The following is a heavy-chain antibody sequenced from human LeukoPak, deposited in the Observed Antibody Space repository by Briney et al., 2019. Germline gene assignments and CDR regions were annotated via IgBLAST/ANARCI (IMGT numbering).Heavy chain of an antibody. CDR3: ARMGSSNGDLDY. Sequence: GASVKVSCKASGYTFTRYDINWVRQAAGQGLEWMGWMNPNSGNTGYAQKFQGRVTMTRNTSISTAYMELSSLRSEDTAVYYCARMGSSNGDLDYWGQGTLVTVSS. CDR1: GYTFTRYD. D-gene: IGHD2-8*01. V-gene: IGHV1-8*01. J-gene: IGHJ4*02. CDR2: MNPNSGNT.